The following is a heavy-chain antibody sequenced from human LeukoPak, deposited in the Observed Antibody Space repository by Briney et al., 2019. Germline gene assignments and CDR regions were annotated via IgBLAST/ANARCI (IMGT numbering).Heavy chain of an antibody. V-gene: IGHV3-21*01. CDR1: GFTFNTYN. CDR2: ITSSSSYI. D-gene: IGHD1-26*01. Sequence: PGGSLRLSCVASGFTFNTYNMNWVRQAPGRGLEWVSSITSSSSYIYYADSVKGRFTISRDNAKRSLYLQMNSLRDEDTAVYYCARDPYSGNYGDYYYYYMDVWGKGTTVTISS. J-gene: IGHJ6*03. CDR3: ARDPYSGNYGDYYYYYMDV.